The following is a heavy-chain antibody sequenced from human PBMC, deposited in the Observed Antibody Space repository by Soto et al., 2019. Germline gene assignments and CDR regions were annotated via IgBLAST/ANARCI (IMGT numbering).Heavy chain of an antibody. CDR3: ARYSSNWFQTEGMDV. V-gene: IGHV4-4*07. J-gene: IGHJ6*02. D-gene: IGHD6-13*01. CDR1: GGSISTYY. CDR2: IDTSGNT. Sequence: ETLSLTCTVSGGSISTYYWSWIRQPAGKGLEWIGRIDTSGNTNYNPSLKSRVTMSVDTSKKQFSLKLTSVTAADTAVYYCARYSSNWFQTEGMDVWGQGTTVTVSS.